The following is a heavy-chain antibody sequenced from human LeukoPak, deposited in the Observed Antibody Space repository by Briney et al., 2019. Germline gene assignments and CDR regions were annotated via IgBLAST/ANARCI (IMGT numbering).Heavy chain of an antibody. V-gene: IGHV3-53*01. D-gene: IGHD6-19*01. CDR1: GFTFSSYW. J-gene: IGHJ3*02. CDR3: ARDSLDSSGWYYAFDI. Sequence: PGGSLRLSCAASGFTFSSYWMSWVRQAPGKGLEWVSVIYSGGSTYYADSVKGRFTISRDNSKNTLYLQMNSLRAEDTAVYYCARDSLDSSGWYYAFDIWGQGTMVTVSS. CDR2: IYSGGST.